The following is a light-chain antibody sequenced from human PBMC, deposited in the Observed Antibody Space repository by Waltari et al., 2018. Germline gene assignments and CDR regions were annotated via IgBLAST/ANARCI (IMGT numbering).Light chain of an antibody. Sequence: QSALTQPRSVSGSPGQSVTISCTGTSSDVGGYNYVSWYQQHPGKAPKLMIDDVSKRPSGVPDRLSGSKSGNTASLTISGLQAEDEADYYCCSYAGSYTYVFGTGTKVTVL. V-gene: IGLV2-11*01. CDR3: CSYAGSYTYV. J-gene: IGLJ1*01. CDR2: DVS. CDR1: SSDVGGYNY.